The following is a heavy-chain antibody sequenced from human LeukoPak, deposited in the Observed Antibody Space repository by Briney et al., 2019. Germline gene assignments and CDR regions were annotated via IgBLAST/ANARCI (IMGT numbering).Heavy chain of an antibody. CDR3: ARRASEGSNEPPGGFDY. J-gene: IGHJ4*02. V-gene: IGHV1-69*05. Sequence: SVKVSCKASGGTFSSYAISWVRQAPGQGLEWMGGIIPIFGTANYAQKFQGRVTITTDESTSTAYMELSSLRSEDTAVYYCARRASEGSNEPPGGFDYWGQGTLVTVSS. D-gene: IGHD1-26*01. CDR2: IIPIFGTA. CDR1: GGTFSSYA.